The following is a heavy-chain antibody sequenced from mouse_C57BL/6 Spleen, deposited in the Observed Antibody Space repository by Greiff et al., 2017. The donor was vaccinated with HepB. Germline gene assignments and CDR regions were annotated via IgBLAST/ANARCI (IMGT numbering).Heavy chain of an antibody. J-gene: IGHJ2*01. V-gene: IGHV6-3*01. Sequence: EVQLVESGGGLVQPGGSMKLSCVASGFTFSNYWMNWVRQSPEKGLEWVAQIRLKSDNYATHYAESVKGRFTISRDHSTSSVYLQMNNLRAEDPGIYYCTVAHFDYWGQGTTLTVSS. D-gene: IGHD1-3*01. CDR1: GFTFSNYW. CDR3: TVAHFDY. CDR2: IRLKSDNYAT.